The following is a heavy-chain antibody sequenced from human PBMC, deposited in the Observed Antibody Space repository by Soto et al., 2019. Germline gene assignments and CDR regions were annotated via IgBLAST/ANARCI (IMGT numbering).Heavy chain of an antibody. CDR3: ARGRGIGRYDQYAYYYYGMAV. J-gene: IGHJ6*02. CDR2: IIPIFGTA. V-gene: IGHV1-69*13. Sequence: SVKVSCKASGGTFSSYAISWVRQAPGQGLEWMGGIIPIFGTANYAQKFQGRVTITADESTSTAYMELSSLRSEDTAVYYCARGRGIGRYDQYAYYYYGMAVWGQGTRVTVSS. D-gene: IGHD6-13*01. CDR1: GGTFSSYA.